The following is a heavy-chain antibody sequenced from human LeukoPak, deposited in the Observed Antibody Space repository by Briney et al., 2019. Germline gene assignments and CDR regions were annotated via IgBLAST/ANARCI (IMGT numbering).Heavy chain of an antibody. CDR1: GYTFTGYY. CDR2: INPNSGGT. D-gene: IGHD6-13*01. V-gene: IGHV1-2*02. CDR3: ERIAAAGTVHWFDP. Sequence: GASVKVSCKASGYTFTGYYMHWVRQAPGQGLEWMGWINPNSGGTNYAQKFQGRVTMTRDTSISTAYMELSRLRSDDTAVYYCERIAAAGTVHWFDPWGQGTLVTVSS. J-gene: IGHJ5*02.